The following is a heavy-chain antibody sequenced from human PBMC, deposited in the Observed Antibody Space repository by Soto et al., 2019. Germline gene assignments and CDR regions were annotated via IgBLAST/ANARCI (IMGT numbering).Heavy chain of an antibody. CDR2: ISYDGSNK. Sequence: QVQLVESGGGVVQPGRSLRLSCAASGFTFSSYAMHWVRQAPGKGLEWVAVISYDGSNKYYADSVKGRFTISRDNSKNTLYLQMNSLRAEDTAVYYCAKGENSGSYPYYYYYYGMDVWGQGTTVTVSS. D-gene: IGHD1-26*01. V-gene: IGHV3-30-3*01. J-gene: IGHJ6*02. CDR3: AKGENSGSYPYYYYYYGMDV. CDR1: GFTFSSYA.